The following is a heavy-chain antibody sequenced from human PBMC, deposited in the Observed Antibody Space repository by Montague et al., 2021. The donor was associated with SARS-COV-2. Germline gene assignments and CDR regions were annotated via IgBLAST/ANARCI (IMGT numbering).Heavy chain of an antibody. CDR1: GGSINSGGYY. J-gene: IGHJ3*02. Sequence: TLSLTCTVSGGSINSGGYYWSWIRQHPGKGLEWIGYIYYSGSTYYNLSLKSRLTISVDTSKNQFSLKLSSVTAADTAVYYCARVHFVSSGWYPDAFDIWGQGTMVTVSS. CDR3: ARVHFVSSGWYPDAFDI. CDR2: IYYSGST. D-gene: IGHD6-19*01. V-gene: IGHV4-31*03.